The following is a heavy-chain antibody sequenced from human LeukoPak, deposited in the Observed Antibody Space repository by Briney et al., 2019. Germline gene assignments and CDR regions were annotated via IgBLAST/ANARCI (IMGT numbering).Heavy chain of an antibody. Sequence: GASVKVSCKASGGTFSSYAISWVRQAPGQGLEWMGGIIPIFGTANYAQKFQGRVTITADESTSTAYMELSSLRSEDTAVYYCATFYDFWSGSPGDFDYYYYMDVWGKGSTVAVSS. CDR2: IIPIFGTA. V-gene: IGHV1-69*13. D-gene: IGHD3-3*01. CDR3: ATFYDFWSGSPGDFDYYYYMDV. J-gene: IGHJ6*03. CDR1: GGTFSSYA.